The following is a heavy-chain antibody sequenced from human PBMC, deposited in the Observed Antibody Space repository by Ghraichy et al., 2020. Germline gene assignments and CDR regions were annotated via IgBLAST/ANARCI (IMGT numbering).Heavy chain of an antibody. V-gene: IGHV3-30*02. Sequence: GESLNISCAASGFTFSTYGIHWVRQAPGQGLEWVAFLSYDGNNKYYADSVKGRFTVSRDNSNNALYMLMNSLRAEDTAVYYCARPLYTTNDFRLGYWGQGTLVTVSS. CDR3: ARPLYTTNDFRLGY. D-gene: IGHD3/OR15-3a*01. J-gene: IGHJ4*02. CDR2: LSYDGNNK. CDR1: GFTFSTYG.